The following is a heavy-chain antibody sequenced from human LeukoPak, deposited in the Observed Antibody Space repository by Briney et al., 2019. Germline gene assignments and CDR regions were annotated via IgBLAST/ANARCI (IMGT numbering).Heavy chain of an antibody. V-gene: IGHV4-59*08. CDR1: GGSISSYY. Sequence: SETLFLTCTVSGGSISSYYWSWIRQPPGKGLEWIGYIYYSGTNYNPSLKSRVTISVDTSKNQFSLKLSSVTAADTAVYYCARKPTGWYEGWFDPWGQGTLVTVSS. CDR2: IYYSGT. J-gene: IGHJ5*02. D-gene: IGHD6-19*01. CDR3: ARKPTGWYEGWFDP.